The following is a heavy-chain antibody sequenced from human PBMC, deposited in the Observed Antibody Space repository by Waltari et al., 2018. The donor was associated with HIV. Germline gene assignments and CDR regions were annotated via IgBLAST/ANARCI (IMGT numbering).Heavy chain of an antibody. CDR3: AFSLYYYDSSRLVGST. D-gene: IGHD3-22*01. V-gene: IGHV1-18*01. CDR2: ISAYNSTT. Sequence: QVQLVQSGAEVKKPGASVKVSCKASGYTFTSYGISWVRQAPGHRLEWMGWISAYNSTTNYAQKLQGRVTMTTDTSTSTAYMELRGLRSDDTAVYYCAFSLYYYDSSRLVGSTWGQGTLVTVSS. CDR1: GYTFTSYG. J-gene: IGHJ5*02.